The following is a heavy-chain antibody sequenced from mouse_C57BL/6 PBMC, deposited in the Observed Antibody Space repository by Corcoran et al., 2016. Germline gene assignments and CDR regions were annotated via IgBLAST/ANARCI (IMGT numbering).Heavy chain of an antibody. CDR2: IFPGSGST. CDR3: ASDYFGSSYWFAY. J-gene: IGHJ3*01. Sequence: QVQLQQSGPALVKPGASVKISCKASGYTFTDYYINWVKQRPGQGLEWIGWIFPGSGSTYYNEKFKGKATLNVDKSSSTAYMLLSSLTSEDSAVYFCASDYFGSSYWFAYWGQGTLVTVSA. V-gene: IGHV1-75*01. D-gene: IGHD1-1*01. CDR1: GYTFTDYY.